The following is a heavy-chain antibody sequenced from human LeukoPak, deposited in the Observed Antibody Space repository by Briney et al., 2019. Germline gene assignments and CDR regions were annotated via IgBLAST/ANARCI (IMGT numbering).Heavy chain of an antibody. Sequence: GGSLRLSCAASGFTFSNYWMSWVRQDPGKGLEWVSGFSVGGGFTYYADSVRGRFTISRDNSKNTLYLQMNSLRAEDTAVYYCAKDREVTTLGYFQHWGQGTLVTVSS. V-gene: IGHV3-23*01. CDR1: GFTFSNYW. D-gene: IGHD4-17*01. J-gene: IGHJ1*01. CDR3: AKDREVTTLGYFQH. CDR2: FSVGGGFT.